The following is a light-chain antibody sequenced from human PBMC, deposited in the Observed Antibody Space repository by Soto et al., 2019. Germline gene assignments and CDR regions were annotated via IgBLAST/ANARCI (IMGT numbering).Light chain of an antibody. CDR1: QSVRSN. J-gene: IGKJ1*01. CDR3: QQYNNWRT. Sequence: EVVMTQSPATLSVSPGETATLSCRASQSVRSNLAWYQQKPGQAPRLLIYGASARATGVPARVSGSGSGTEFTLTISTLQSEDFAVYYCQQYNNWRTFGQGTKVEIK. V-gene: IGKV3-15*01. CDR2: GAS.